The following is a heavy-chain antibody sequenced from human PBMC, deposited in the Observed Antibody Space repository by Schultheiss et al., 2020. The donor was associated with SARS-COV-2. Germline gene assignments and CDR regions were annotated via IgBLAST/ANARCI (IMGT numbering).Heavy chain of an antibody. J-gene: IGHJ5*02. CDR2: IYYSGST. CDR1: GGSISSGGYY. V-gene: IGHV4-31*03. CDR3: ARRHNWNNGFDP. Sequence: SETLSLTCTVSGGSISSGGYYWSWIRQHPGKGLEWIGYIYYSGSTYYNPSLKSRVTISVDTSKNQFSLKLSSVTAADTAVYYCARRHNWNNGFDPWGQGTLVTVSS. D-gene: IGHD1-1*01.